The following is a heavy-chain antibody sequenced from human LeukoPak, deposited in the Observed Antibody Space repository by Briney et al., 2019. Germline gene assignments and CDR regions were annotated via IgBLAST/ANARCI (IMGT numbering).Heavy chain of an antibody. Sequence: GGSLRLSCAASGFTFSSYGMHWVRQAPGKGLEWVAFIRYDGSNKYYADSVKGRFTISRDNSKNTLYLQMNSLRAEDTAVYYCAVFHTAMVTGVFDYWGQGTLVTVSS. V-gene: IGHV3-30*02. D-gene: IGHD5-18*01. CDR3: AVFHTAMVTGVFDY. J-gene: IGHJ4*02. CDR1: GFTFSSYG. CDR2: IRYDGSNK.